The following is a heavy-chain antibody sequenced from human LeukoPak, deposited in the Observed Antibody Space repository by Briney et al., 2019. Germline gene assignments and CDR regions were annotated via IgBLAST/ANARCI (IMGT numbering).Heavy chain of an antibody. J-gene: IGHJ4*02. CDR1: GGTFSSYA. D-gene: IGHD3-22*01. V-gene: IGHV1-2*06. CDR3: ARVSIRGYYYDSSGYYYY. CDR2: INPNSGGT. Sequence: ASVKVSCKASGGTFSSYAISWVRQAPGQGLEWMGRINPNSGGTNYAQKFQGRVTMTRDTSISTDYMELSRQRSGETAVYYCARVSIRGYYYDSSGYYYYWGQGTLVTVSS.